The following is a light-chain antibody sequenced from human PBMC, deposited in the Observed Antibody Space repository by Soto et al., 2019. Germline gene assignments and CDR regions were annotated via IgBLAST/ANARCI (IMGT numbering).Light chain of an antibody. CDR1: SSNTGAGYD. V-gene: IGLV1-40*01. CDR2: GNS. Sequence: QSVLTQPPSVSGAPGQRVTISCTGSSSNTGAGYDVHWYQQLPGTAPKLLIYGNSNRPSGVPDRFSGSKSGTSAPLAITGLQAEDEADYYCQSYDSSLSGYVFGTGTKLTVL. J-gene: IGLJ1*01. CDR3: QSYDSSLSGYV.